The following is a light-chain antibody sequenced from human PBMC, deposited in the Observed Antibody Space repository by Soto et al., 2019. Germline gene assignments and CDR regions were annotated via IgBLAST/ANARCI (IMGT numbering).Light chain of an antibody. CDR2: EVN. CDR1: SSDVGTYTL. V-gene: IGLV2-23*02. CDR3: SSYAGAITFDV. Sequence: QSALTQPASVSGSPGQSITISCTGTSSDVGTYTLVSWYQQHPGKAPKLVIYEVNKRPAGVSKRFSGSKSGDTASLTISGLQADDEADYYCSSYAGAITFDVFGTGTKVIVL. J-gene: IGLJ1*01.